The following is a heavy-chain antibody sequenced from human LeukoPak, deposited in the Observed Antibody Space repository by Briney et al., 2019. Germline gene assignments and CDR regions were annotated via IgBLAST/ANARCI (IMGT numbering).Heavy chain of an antibody. CDR3: ARDPYYYDSSGYYY. J-gene: IGHJ4*02. CDR2: ISSSSSYI. Sequence: PGGSLRLSCAASGFTFSSYSMNWVRQAPGKGLEWVSSISSSSSYIYYADSVKGRFTISRDNAKNSLYLQMNSLRAEETAVYYCARDPYYYDSSGYYYWGQGTLVTVSS. CDR1: GFTFSSYS. V-gene: IGHV3-21*01. D-gene: IGHD3-22*01.